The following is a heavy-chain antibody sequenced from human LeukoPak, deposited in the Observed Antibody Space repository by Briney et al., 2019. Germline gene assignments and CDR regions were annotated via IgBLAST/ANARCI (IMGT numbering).Heavy chain of an antibody. CDR1: GYTFTSYD. J-gene: IGHJ3*02. V-gene: IGHV1-46*01. CDR3: ARDKTKDAFDI. Sequence: ASVKVSCKASGYTFTSYDINWVRQATGQGLEWMGIINPSGGSTSYAQKFQGRVTMTGDMSTSTVYMELSSLRSEDTAVYYCARDKTKDAFDIWGQGTMVTVSS. CDR2: INPSGGST.